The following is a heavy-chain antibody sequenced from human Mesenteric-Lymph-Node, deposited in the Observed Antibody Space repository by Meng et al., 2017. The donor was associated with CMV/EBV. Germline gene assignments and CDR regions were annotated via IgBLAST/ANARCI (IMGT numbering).Heavy chain of an antibody. D-gene: IGHD4-17*01. J-gene: IGHJ5*02. CDR1: GFIFSDYA. CDR2: MRYDGSKK. CDR3: ARDPMTTVTNGWFDP. V-gene: IGHV3-30*02. Sequence: GESLKISCAASGFIFSDYAMHWVRQAPGKGLEWVAFMRYDGSKKYYVDSVKGRFTISRDNSKKTLYLEMNSLRAEDTAVYYCARDPMTTVTNGWFDPWGQGILVPSPQ.